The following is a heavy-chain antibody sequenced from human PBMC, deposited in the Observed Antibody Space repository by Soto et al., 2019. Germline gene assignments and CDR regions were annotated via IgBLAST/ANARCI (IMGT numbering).Heavy chain of an antibody. J-gene: IGHJ4*02. Sequence: QVQLVESGGGVVQPGRSLRLSCAASGFTFRTYGMHWVRQTPGEGLKWVAGISYDATKKHYADSVKGRFTISRDNSKNTLYLQMDSLRTEDTAVYYCVKQAPAGWHFFDTWGQGTLVTVSS. CDR2: ISYDATKK. CDR1: GFTFRTYG. V-gene: IGHV3-30*18. D-gene: IGHD6-19*01. CDR3: VKQAPAGWHFFDT.